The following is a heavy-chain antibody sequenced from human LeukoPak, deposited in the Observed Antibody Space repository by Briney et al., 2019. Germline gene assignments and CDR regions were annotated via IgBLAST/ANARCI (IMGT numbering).Heavy chain of an antibody. CDR2: INQDGSEK. D-gene: IGHD3-3*01. CDR1: GFSFSSFR. J-gene: IGHJ6*03. Sequence: QPGGSLRLSCVASGFSFSSFRMNWVRQAPGKGLEWVANINQDGSEKYSVDSVKGRFSISRDNAKNSLFLQMNSLRAEDTAVYYCARDEWTYYYYYMDVWGKGTTVTVSS. V-gene: IGHV3-7*01. CDR3: ARDEWTYYYYYMDV.